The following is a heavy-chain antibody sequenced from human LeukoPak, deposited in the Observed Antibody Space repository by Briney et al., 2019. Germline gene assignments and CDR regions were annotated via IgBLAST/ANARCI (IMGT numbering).Heavy chain of an antibody. CDR3: ASRPDYPGGLPRYVGPPKYFQH. V-gene: IGHV4-34*01. CDR1: GGSFSGYY. CDR2: INHSGST. J-gene: IGHJ1*01. Sequence: PSETLSLTCAVYGGSFSGYYWSWIRQPPGKGLEWIGEINHSGSTNYNPSLKSRVTISVDTSKNQFSLKLSSVTAADTAVYYCASRPDYPGGLPRYVGPPKYFQHWGQGTLVTVSS. D-gene: IGHD5-12*01.